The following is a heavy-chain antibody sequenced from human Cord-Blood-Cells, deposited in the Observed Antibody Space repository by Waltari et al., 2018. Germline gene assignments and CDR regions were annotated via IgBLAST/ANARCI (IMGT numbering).Heavy chain of an antibody. Sequence: QVQLQESGPGLVKPSQTLSLTCTVSGGSISSGSYYWSWIRQPAGKGLEWIGYIYTSGSTNYTPSLKSRVTISVDTSKNQFSLKLSSVTAADTAVYYCARESATWGQGTLVTVSS. CDR3: ARESAT. CDR2: IYTSGST. V-gene: IGHV4-61*09. J-gene: IGHJ5*02. CDR1: GGSISSGSYY.